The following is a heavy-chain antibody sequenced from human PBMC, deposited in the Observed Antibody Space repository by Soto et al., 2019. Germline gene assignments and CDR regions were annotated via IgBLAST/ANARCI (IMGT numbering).Heavy chain of an antibody. CDR2: VSSTGST. V-gene: IGHV4-59*13. J-gene: IGHJ5*02. CDR3: ARFSPPRKSYDSNPGWFDP. D-gene: IGHD3-22*01. CDR1: GGSLNSYY. Sequence: SETLSLTCTVSGGSLNSYYWTWIRQSPGKGLKWIGYVSSTGSTNYNPSLKSRVILSLDTSTSEVSLSLTSVTAADAAVYFCARFSPPRKSYDSNPGWFDPWGQGIMVTV.